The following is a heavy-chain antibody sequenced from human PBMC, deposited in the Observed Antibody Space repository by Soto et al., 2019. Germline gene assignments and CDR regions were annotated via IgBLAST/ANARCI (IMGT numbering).Heavy chain of an antibody. Sequence: QVQLVQSGAEVKKPGASVKVSCKASGYTFTGYYMHWVRQAPGQGLEWMGWINPNSGGTNYAQKFQGWVTMTRDTSISTAYMELSRLRSDDTAVYYCARGRVEAAVRYEAYYYYGIDVWGQGTTVTVSS. V-gene: IGHV1-2*04. CDR1: GYTFTGYY. CDR2: INPNSGGT. CDR3: ARGRVEAAVRYEAYYYYGIDV. D-gene: IGHD6-13*01. J-gene: IGHJ6*02.